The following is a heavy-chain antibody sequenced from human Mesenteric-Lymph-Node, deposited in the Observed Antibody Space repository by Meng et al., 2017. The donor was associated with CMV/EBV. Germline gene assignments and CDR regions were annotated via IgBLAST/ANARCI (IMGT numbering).Heavy chain of an antibody. D-gene: IGHD6-13*01. CDR3: VRSATTSGTLNFDQ. CDR2: IKQDGSEK. J-gene: IGHJ4*02. Sequence: GGSLRLSCAASGFTFSSYWMSWVRQAPGKGLEWVANIKQDGSEKYYVDSVKGRFTMSRDNTKNSLYLQMDSLRAGDTAVYYCVRSATTSGTLNFDQWGQGTLVTVSS. V-gene: IGHV3-7*01. CDR1: GFTFSSYW.